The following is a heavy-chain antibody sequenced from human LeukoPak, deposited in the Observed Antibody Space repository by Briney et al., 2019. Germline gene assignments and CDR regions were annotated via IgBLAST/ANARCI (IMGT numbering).Heavy chain of an antibody. D-gene: IGHD5-24*01. CDR2: INPNSGGT. CDR3: ARDFDGYGISPYFDY. Sequence: ASVKVSCKASGYTFTGYYMHWVRQAPGQGLEWMGWINPNSGGTNYAQKFQGRVTMTRDTSTSTVYMELSSLRSEDTAVYYCARDFDGYGISPYFDYWGQGTLVTVSS. CDR1: GYTFTGYY. J-gene: IGHJ4*02. V-gene: IGHV1-2*02.